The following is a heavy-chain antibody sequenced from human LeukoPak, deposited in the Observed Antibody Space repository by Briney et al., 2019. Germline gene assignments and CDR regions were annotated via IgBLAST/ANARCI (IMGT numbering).Heavy chain of an antibody. CDR2: IYPGGSET. Sequence: GDSLRISCKGSGYSFPMYWIAWVRQMPGKGLEWMGIIYPGGSETRYSPSFQGQVTISADKSITTAYLQWSSLKASDTAIYYCARDASYIDYWGQGTLVTVSS. CDR3: ARDASYIDY. J-gene: IGHJ4*02. V-gene: IGHV5-51*01. CDR1: GYSFPMYW.